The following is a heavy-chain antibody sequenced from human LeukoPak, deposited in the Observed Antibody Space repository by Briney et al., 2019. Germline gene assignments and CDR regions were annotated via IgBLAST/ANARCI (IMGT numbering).Heavy chain of an antibody. Sequence: GGSLRLSCAASGFTFSSDAMSWVRHAPGEGLEWGSAISGSGGSTYYAGSVKGRFTISRDNSKNTLYLQMNSLRAEDTAVYYCAKGEAGYCSGGSCYSPFDYWGQGTLVTVSS. CDR3: AKGEAGYCSGGSCYSPFDY. V-gene: IGHV3-23*01. J-gene: IGHJ4*02. CDR1: GFTFSSDA. CDR2: ISGSGGST. D-gene: IGHD2-15*01.